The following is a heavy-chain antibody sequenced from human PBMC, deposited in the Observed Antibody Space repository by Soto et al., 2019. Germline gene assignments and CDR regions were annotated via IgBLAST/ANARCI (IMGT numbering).Heavy chain of an antibody. CDR1: GLSLSNGRLG. CDR3: ALIKDCSRTDCYLASFDP. Sequence: QVTLKESGPVLVKPTETLTLTCTVSGLSLSNGRLGVSWIRQPPGKAPEWLAHIFSNDDKSYSTSLKSRLTTSKDTSRSQVVLTMTNMDPVDSATYYCALIKDCSRTDCYLASFDPWGQGTLVTVSS. J-gene: IGHJ5*02. D-gene: IGHD2-2*01. CDR2: IFSNDDK. V-gene: IGHV2-26*01.